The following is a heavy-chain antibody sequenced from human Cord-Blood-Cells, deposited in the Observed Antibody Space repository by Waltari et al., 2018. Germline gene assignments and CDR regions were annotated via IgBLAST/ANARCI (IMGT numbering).Heavy chain of an antibody. CDR1: GGSFSGYY. J-gene: IGHJ6*02. CDR3: ARDGLRYNYYYYYGMDV. V-gene: IGHV4-34*01. Sequence: CAVYGGSFSGYYWSWIRQPPGKGLEWIGEINHSGSTNYNPSLKSRVTISVDTSKNQFSLKLSSVTAADTAVYYCARDGLRYNYYYYYGMDVWGQGTTVTVSS. CDR2: INHSGST. D-gene: IGHD3-9*01.